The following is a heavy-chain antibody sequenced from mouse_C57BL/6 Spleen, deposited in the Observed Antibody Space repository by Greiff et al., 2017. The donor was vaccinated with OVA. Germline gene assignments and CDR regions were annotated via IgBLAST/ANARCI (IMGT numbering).Heavy chain of an antibody. J-gene: IGHJ4*01. CDR2: IWRGGST. CDR3: AKSRDINSYYAMDY. Sequence: QVQLQQSGPGLVQPSQSLSITCTVSGFSLTSYGVHWVRQSPGKGLEWLGVIWRGGSTDYNAAFMSRLSITKDNSKSQVFFKMNSLQANDTAIFYCAKSRDINSYYAMDYWGQGTSVTVSS. V-gene: IGHV2-5*01. D-gene: IGHD1-3*01. CDR1: GFSLTSYG.